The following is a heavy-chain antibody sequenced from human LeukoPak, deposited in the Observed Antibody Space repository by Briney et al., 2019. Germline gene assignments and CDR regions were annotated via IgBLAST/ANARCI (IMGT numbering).Heavy chain of an antibody. CDR2: ISGDGVSP. CDR1: GFTFNNYA. Sequence: GSLRLSCAASGFTFNNYALTWVRQTPGKGLECVSAISGDGVSPYYADSVRGRFTISRDNSKNTLYLQMNSLRVEDTAVYFCARDPGAFPYFFDYWGQGTLVTVSS. V-gene: IGHV3-23*01. D-gene: IGHD4/OR15-4a*01. J-gene: IGHJ4*02. CDR3: ARDPGAFPYFFDY.